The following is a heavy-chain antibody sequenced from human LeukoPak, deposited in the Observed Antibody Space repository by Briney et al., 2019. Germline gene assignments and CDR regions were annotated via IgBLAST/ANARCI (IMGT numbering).Heavy chain of an antibody. Sequence: SETLSLTCTVSGGSISSGDYYWSWIRQPPGKGLEWVGYIYYSGSTYYNPSLKSRVTISVDTSKNQFSLKVSSVTAADTAVYYCAREDIVVVPAAMGSGFDYWGQGTLVTVSS. CDR2: IYYSGST. J-gene: IGHJ4*02. V-gene: IGHV4-30-4*01. CDR3: AREDIVVVPAAMGSGFDY. D-gene: IGHD2-2*01. CDR1: GGSISSGDYY.